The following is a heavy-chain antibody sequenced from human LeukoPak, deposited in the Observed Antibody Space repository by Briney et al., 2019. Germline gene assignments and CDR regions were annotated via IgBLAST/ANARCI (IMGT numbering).Heavy chain of an antibody. J-gene: IGHJ4*02. V-gene: IGHV3-30*04. CDR1: GFTFSSYA. Sequence: GGSLRLSCAASGFTFSSYAMHWVRQAPGKGLEWVAVISYDGSNKYYADSVKGRFTISRDNSKNTLYLQMNSLRAEDTAVYYCAKEITPSSEGHLIDYWGQGTLVTVSS. D-gene: IGHD5-24*01. CDR2: ISYDGSNK. CDR3: AKEITPSSEGHLIDY.